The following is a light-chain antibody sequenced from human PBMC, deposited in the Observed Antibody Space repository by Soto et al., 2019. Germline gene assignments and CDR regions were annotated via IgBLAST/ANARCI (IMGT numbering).Light chain of an antibody. CDR3: QPSYTSPFT. Sequence: DIQMTQSPSSLSASVGDRVTITCRASHTISSYLNWYQHKPGKAPELLIYGASSLQSGVPSRFSGSGSGTDFTLTISSLQPEDFATYYCQPSYTSPFTFGPGTKVDIK. CDR2: GAS. CDR1: HTISSY. V-gene: IGKV1-39*01. J-gene: IGKJ3*01.